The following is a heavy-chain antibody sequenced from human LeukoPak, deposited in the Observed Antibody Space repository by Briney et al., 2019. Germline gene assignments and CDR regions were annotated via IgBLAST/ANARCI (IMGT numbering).Heavy chain of an antibody. CDR1: GFTFSDYS. CDR3: ATSGGFVLPNAITGNWYMDV. V-gene: IGHV3-21*06. J-gene: IGHJ6*03. Sequence: GRSLRLSCGASGFTFSDYSMNWVRQAPGKGLAWVASITSAGGYRYYADSVKGRFTISRDSAQNSLFLQMDSLRPEDTAVYFCATSGGFVLPNAITGNWYMDVWGRGTTVTVSS. D-gene: IGHD2-2*01. CDR2: ITSAGGYR.